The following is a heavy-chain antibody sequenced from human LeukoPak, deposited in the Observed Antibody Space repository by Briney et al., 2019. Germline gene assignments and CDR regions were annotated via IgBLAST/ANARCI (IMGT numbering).Heavy chain of an antibody. CDR2: ISAYNGNT. CDR1: GYTFTSYY. CDR3: ARGGQWLENLNFDY. Sequence: GASVKVSCKASGYTFTSYYMHWVRQAPGRGLEWMGWISAYNGNTNYAQKLQGRVTMTTDTSTSTAYMELRSLRSDDTAVYYCARGGQWLENLNFDYWGQGTLVTVSS. J-gene: IGHJ4*02. D-gene: IGHD6-19*01. V-gene: IGHV1-18*04.